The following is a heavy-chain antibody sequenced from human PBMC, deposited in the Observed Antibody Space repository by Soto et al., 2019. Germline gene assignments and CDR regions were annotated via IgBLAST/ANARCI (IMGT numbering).Heavy chain of an antibody. CDR2: ISSSSSTK. D-gene: IGHD3-22*01. J-gene: IGHJ4*02. CDR3: ARDDRRKSPMIQHX. CDR1: GFTFSTCN. Sequence: WGSLRLSCAASGFTFSTCNMNWVRQAPGKGLEWVSYISSSSSTKYYADFVKGRFTISRDNVKKSLYLQMNSLRDEDTAVYYCARDDRRKSPMIQHXWGQVTLVPVSX. V-gene: IGHV3-48*02.